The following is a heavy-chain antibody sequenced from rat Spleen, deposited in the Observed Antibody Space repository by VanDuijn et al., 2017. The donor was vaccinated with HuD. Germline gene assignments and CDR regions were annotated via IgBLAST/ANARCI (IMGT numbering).Heavy chain of an antibody. CDR1: GFTFNNYW. CDR3: VRRGSDIPQYFDH. D-gene: IGHD1-2*01. CDR2: ISTNGGNI. Sequence: EVQLVESGGGLVQPGRSLKLSCAASGFTFNNYWMSWIRQAPGKGLEWVASISTNGGNIYHRDSVKGRFTISSDNAKSTLYPQLYSLTSDDTASYYCVRRGSDIPQYFDHWGQGVMVTVSS. V-gene: IGHV5-31*01. J-gene: IGHJ2*01.